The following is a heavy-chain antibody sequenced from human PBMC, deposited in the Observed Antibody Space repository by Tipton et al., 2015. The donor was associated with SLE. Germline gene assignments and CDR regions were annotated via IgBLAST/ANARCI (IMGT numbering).Heavy chain of an antibody. CDR1: VYSISSSHW. V-gene: IGHV4-28*02. J-gene: IGHJ6*03. CDR3: ARVATIFGVRTPFMDV. D-gene: IGHD3-3*01. CDR2: IYYGGTI. Sequence: TLSLTCNVSVYSISSSHWWGWIRQPPGKGLEWIGHIYYGGTIYYNPSLKSRVTMSIDTSKNQFSLKLSSVTDADTAVYYCARVATIFGVRTPFMDVWGKGTTVTVSS.